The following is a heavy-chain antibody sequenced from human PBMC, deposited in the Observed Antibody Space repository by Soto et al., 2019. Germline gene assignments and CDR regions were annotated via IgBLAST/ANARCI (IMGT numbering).Heavy chain of an antibody. CDR3: ARGGGGGIAAAVPIDY. D-gene: IGHD6-13*01. CDR1: GGSISSYY. CDR2: IYYSGST. J-gene: IGHJ4*02. Sequence: QVQLQESGPGLVKPSETLSLTCTVSGGSISSYYWSWIRQPPGKGLEWIGYIYYSGSTNYNPSLKRRVTISVDTSKNQFSLKLSSVTAADTAVYYCARGGGGGIAAAVPIDYWGQGTLVTVSS. V-gene: IGHV4-59*01.